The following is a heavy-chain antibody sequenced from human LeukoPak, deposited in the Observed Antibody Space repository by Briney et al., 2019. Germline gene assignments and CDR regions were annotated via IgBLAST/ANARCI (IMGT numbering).Heavy chain of an antibody. D-gene: IGHD3-9*01. Sequence: PGGSLRLSCAASGFTFSNAWMNWVRQAPGKGLEWVGRIKSKTDGGTTDYAAPVKGRFTFSRDDSKNMLYLQMNGLKSEDTAVYYCSTLTSRYLSDSWGQGTLVTVSS. CDR2: IKSKTDGGTT. CDR3: STLTSRYLSDS. V-gene: IGHV3-15*07. CDR1: GFTFSNAW. J-gene: IGHJ4*02.